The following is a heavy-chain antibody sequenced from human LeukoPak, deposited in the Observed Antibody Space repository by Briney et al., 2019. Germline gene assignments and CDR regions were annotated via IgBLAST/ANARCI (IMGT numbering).Heavy chain of an antibody. Sequence: GESLKISCKGSGYSFTSYWIGWVRQMPGKGLEWMGIIYPGDSDTRYSPSFQGQVTISADKSISTAYLQWSSLKASDTAMYYCARPATYYDILTGYPSPHYFDYWGQGTLVTVSS. J-gene: IGHJ4*02. CDR2: IYPGDSDT. CDR1: GYSFTSYW. CDR3: ARPATYYDILTGYPSPHYFDY. V-gene: IGHV5-51*01. D-gene: IGHD3-9*01.